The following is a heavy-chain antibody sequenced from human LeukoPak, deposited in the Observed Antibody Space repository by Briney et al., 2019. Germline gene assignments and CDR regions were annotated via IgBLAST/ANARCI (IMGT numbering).Heavy chain of an antibody. CDR1: GASISSYY. D-gene: IGHD3-10*01. V-gene: IGHV4-59*01. CDR2: IYYSGST. J-gene: IGHJ4*02. Sequence: PSETLSLTCTVSGASISSYYWSWIRQPPGKGLEWIGYIYYSGSTKYNPSLKSRVTISADTSKNQFSLKLSSVTAADTAVYYCARGSTFGGFDYWGQGTLVTVSS. CDR3: ARGSTFGGFDY.